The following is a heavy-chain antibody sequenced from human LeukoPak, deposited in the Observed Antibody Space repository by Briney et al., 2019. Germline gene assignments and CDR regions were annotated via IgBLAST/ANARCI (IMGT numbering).Heavy chain of an antibody. CDR2: ITNSGGTT. Sequence: GGSLRLSCAASGFTFSSYAMTWVRQGPEKGLERVSGITNSGGTTWYADSVKGRFTISRDNSKNTLYLQMDSLRAEDTAVYYCAKGALGYCSGDRCYPFDYWGQGTLVTVSS. CDR3: AKGALGYCSGDRCYPFDY. J-gene: IGHJ4*02. CDR1: GFTFSSYA. V-gene: IGHV3-23*01. D-gene: IGHD2-15*01.